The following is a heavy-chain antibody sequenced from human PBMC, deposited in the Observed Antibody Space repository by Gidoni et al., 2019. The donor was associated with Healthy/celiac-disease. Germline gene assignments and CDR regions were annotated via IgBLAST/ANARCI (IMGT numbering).Heavy chain of an antibody. CDR2: IKSKTDGGTT. CDR3: TTGELPFRMVLFDY. Sequence: EVQLVESGGGLVKPGGSLRRSCAASGFNFRNAWMSWVRQAPGKGLEWFGRIKSKTDGGTTDYAAPVKVRFTISRDDSKNTLYLQMNSLKTEDTAVYYCTTGELPFRMVLFDYWGHGTLVTVSS. V-gene: IGHV3-15*01. CDR1: GFNFRNAW. D-gene: IGHD3-10*01. J-gene: IGHJ4*01.